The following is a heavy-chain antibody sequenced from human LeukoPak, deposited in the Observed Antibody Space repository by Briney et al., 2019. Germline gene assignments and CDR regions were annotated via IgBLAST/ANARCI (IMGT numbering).Heavy chain of an antibody. CDR1: GFTFSSYW. V-gene: IGHV3-7*01. J-gene: IGHJ4*02. CDR2: ITPDGSDR. Sequence: GGSLRLSCAASGFTFSSYWMSWVRQAPGKGLEWVANITPDGSDRYYVDSLKGRVTISRDNTKSSLYLQLNSLRAEDTAVYYCVPGGLAVSGIDYWGQGALVTVSS. D-gene: IGHD6-19*01. CDR3: VPGGLAVSGIDY.